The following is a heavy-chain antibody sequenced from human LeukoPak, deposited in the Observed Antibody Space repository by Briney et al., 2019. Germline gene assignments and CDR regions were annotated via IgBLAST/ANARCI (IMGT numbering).Heavy chain of an antibody. J-gene: IGHJ4*02. V-gene: IGHV4-59*12. D-gene: IGHD2-15*01. CDR3: AAGTGYCSGGSCYPYYFDY. Sequence: NPSETLSLTCTVSGGSISRYYWSWIRQPPGKGLEWFGYVYSSGTTNYNPSLKSRVTISLDTSKNHFSLNLRFVTAADTAVYYCAAGTGYCSGGSCYPYYFDYWGQGTLVTVSS. CDR1: GGSISRYY. CDR2: VYSSGTT.